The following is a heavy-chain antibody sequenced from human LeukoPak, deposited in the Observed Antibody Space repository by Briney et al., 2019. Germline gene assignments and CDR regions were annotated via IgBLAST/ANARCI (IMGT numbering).Heavy chain of an antibody. V-gene: IGHV5-51*03. D-gene: IGHD4-23*01. Sequence: PGESLKISCKDPGYSFTSYWIGWVRQMPGKGLEWMGIIYPGGSDTRYSPSFQGQVTISADKSIYTAYLQWSSLKASDTAMYYCTIHSGNSGQAYWGQGTLVTVSS. CDR1: GYSFTSYW. CDR2: IYPGGSDT. CDR3: TIHSGNSGQAY. J-gene: IGHJ4*02.